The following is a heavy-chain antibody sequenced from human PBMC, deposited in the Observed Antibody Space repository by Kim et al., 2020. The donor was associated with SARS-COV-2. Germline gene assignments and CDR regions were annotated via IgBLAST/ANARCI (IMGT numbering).Heavy chain of an antibody. CDR2: IDPSGSA. Sequence: SETLSLTCFLSGGSFSGYYWSWIRQSPGKGLEVIGEIDPSGSAIYNPSLKSRVTISLDTSKNQFSLRLTSVTAADTAVYFCARVWDYWGQGTLVTVSS. J-gene: IGHJ4*02. V-gene: IGHV4-34*01. CDR1: GGSFSGYY. CDR3: ARVWDY.